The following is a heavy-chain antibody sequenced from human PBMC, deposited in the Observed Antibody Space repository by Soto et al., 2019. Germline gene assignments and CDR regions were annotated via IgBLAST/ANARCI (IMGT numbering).Heavy chain of an antibody. V-gene: IGHV3-15*01. CDR1: GFTFSNAW. D-gene: IGHD3-22*01. CDR2: IKSKTDGGTT. CDR3: TTDPYYDSSGYYYSYYYGMDV. Sequence: PGGSLRLSCAASGFTFSNAWMSWVRQAPGKGLEWVGRIKSKTDGGTTDYAAPVKGRFTISRDDSKNTLYLQMNSLKTEDTAVYYCTTDPYYDSSGYYYSYYYGMDVWGQGTTGTVS. J-gene: IGHJ6*02.